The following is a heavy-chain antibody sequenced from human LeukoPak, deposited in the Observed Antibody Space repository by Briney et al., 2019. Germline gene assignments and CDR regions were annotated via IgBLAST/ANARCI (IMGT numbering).Heavy chain of an antibody. Sequence: TSETLSLTCTVSGGSISSYYWSWIRQPPGKGLEWIGYIYYSGSTNYNPSLKSRVTISVDTSKNQFSLRLSSVTAADTAVYYCARVLEGSSGQHWYFDLWGRGTLVTVSS. CDR1: GGSISSYY. J-gene: IGHJ2*01. V-gene: IGHV4-59*12. CDR2: IYYSGST. D-gene: IGHD6-19*01. CDR3: ARVLEGSSGQHWYFDL.